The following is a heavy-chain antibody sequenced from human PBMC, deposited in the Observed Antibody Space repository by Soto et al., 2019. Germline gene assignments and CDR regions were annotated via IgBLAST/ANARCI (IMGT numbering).Heavy chain of an antibody. J-gene: IGHJ4*02. CDR1: GFTFSSYS. Sequence: PGGSLRLSCAASGFTFSSYSMNWVRQAPGKGLKWVSYISSSSSTIYYADSVKGRFTISRDNAKNSLYLQMNSLRDEDTAVYYCARDQLQYSSSWYSPKTDLDYWGQGTLVTVSS. CDR2: ISSSSSTI. D-gene: IGHD6-13*01. V-gene: IGHV3-48*02. CDR3: ARDQLQYSSSWYSPKTDLDY.